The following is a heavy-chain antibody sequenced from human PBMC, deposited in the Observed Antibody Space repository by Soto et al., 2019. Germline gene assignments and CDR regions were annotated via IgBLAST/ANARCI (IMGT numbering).Heavy chain of an antibody. D-gene: IGHD5-18*01. Sequence: GGSLRLSCAASGFTFDDYAMHWVRQAPGKGLEWVSGISWNSGSIGYADSVKGRFTISRDNAKNSLYLQMNSLRAEDTVLYYCAKDLRYGGYLDYWGQGTLVTVSS. J-gene: IGHJ4*02. V-gene: IGHV3-9*01. CDR2: ISWNSGSI. CDR1: GFTFDDYA. CDR3: AKDLRYGGYLDY.